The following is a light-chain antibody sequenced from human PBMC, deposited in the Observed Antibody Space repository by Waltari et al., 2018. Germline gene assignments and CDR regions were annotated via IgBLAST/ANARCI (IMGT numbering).Light chain of an antibody. CDR1: QSLLHSNGNTY. CDR3: GQGTHLPPT. J-gene: IGKJ4*01. V-gene: IGKV2-30*02. CDR2: EVS. Sequence: DVVMTQSPLSQPITPGQSASISCRSSQSLLHSNGNTYLSWFHQKPGQPPRRLIYEVSNQDSGVPDRFSGSGAGTDFTLKISRVEAEDVGIYFCGQGTHLPPTFGGGTKVEIQ.